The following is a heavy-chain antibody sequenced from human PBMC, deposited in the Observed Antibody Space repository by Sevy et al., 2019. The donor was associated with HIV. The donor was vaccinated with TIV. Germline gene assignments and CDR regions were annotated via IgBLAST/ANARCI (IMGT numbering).Heavy chain of an antibody. CDR3: AKDRVWELGDAFDI. CDR1: GFTFSSYA. J-gene: IGHJ3*02. CDR2: MSGSGGST. V-gene: IGHV3-23*01. D-gene: IGHD1-26*01. Sequence: GGSLRLSCAASGFTFSSYAMSWVRKAPGKGLEWVSGMSGSGGSTYYADSVKGRFAISSDNSKNTLYLQMNSLRAEDTAVYYCAKDRVWELGDAFDIWGQGTMFTVSS.